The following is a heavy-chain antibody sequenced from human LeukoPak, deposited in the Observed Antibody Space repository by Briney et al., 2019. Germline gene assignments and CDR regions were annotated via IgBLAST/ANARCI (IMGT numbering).Heavy chain of an antibody. V-gene: IGHV3-53*01. Sequence: GGSLRLSCAASGFTVSSNYMSWVRQAPGKGLEWVSVIYSGGSTYYADSVKGRFTISRDNAKNTLYLQMNSLRAEDTAVYYCARTGWRYYDFWNGYYNDGFDIWGQGTMVTVSS. CDR2: IYSGGST. J-gene: IGHJ3*02. CDR1: GFTVSSNY. D-gene: IGHD3-3*01. CDR3: ARTGWRYYDFWNGYYNDGFDI.